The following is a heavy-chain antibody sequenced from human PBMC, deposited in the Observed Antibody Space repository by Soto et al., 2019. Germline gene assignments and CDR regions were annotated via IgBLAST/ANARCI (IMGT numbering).Heavy chain of an antibody. CDR3: ETSPLFPRVGGCSSFGPSDY. J-gene: IGHJ4*02. Sequence: ASVKVSCKASGYTFTSYAMHWVRQAPGQRLEWMGWINAGNGNTKYSQKFQGRVTITRDTSASTAYMELSSLRSEDTAVYYCETSPLFPRVGGCSSFGPSDYWGQGPLVPVSS. CDR1: GYTFTSYA. V-gene: IGHV1-3*01. D-gene: IGHD2-21*02. CDR2: INAGNGNT.